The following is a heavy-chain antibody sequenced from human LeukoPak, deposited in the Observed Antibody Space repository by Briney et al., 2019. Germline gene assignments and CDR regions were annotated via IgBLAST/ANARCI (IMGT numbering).Heavy chain of an antibody. D-gene: IGHD3-10*01. CDR2: ISGSGDNT. J-gene: IGHJ4*02. V-gene: IGHV3-23*01. CDR3: ARVTYGSGTYGAFDY. CDR1: GFTFSSYW. Sequence: GGSLRLSCAASGFTFSSYWMSWVRQAPGKGLEWVSTISGSGDNTYYADSVKGRFTISRDNSKNTLYLQMNSLRAEDTAVYYCARVTYGSGTYGAFDYWGQGTLVTVSS.